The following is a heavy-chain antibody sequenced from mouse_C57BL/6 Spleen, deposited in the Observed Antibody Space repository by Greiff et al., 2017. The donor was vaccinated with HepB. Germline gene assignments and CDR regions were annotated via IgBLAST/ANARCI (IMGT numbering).Heavy chain of an antibody. CDR3: ARHEGRLRRGDYYAMDY. V-gene: IGHV1-62-2*01. Sequence: VQLQQSGAELVKPGASVKLSCKASGYTFTEYTIHWVKQRSGQGLEWIGWFYPGSGSIKYNEKFKDKATLTADKSSSTVYMELSRLTSEDSAVYFCARHEGRLRRGDYYAMDYWGQGTSVTVSS. J-gene: IGHJ4*01. CDR1: GYTFTEYT. CDR2: FYPGSGSI. D-gene: IGHD2-2*01.